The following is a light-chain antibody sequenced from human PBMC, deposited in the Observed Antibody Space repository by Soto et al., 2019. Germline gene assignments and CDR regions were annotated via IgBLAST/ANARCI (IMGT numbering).Light chain of an antibody. Sequence: EIVLTQSPGTLSLSPGERATLSCRASQNVDSSYLAWYQHKRGQAPRLLIYAAASRAPGLPVRFSGSGSGTDFTLTINRLEPEDFAVYYCQQYGSSPLTFGQGTKLEI. CDR1: QNVDSSY. V-gene: IGKV3-20*01. CDR2: AAA. CDR3: QQYGSSPLT. J-gene: IGKJ2*01.